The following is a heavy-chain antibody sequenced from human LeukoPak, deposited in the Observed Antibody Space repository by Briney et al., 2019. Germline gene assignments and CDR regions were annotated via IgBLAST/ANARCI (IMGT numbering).Heavy chain of an antibody. CDR3: ARHPAVTTVTFDY. Sequence: SETLSLTCTVSRGSISSSNYYLGWIRQPPGKGLEWLGSIYYSGSTYYNPSLKSRVTISVDTSKNQFSLKLNSVTAADTAMYYCARHPAVTTVTFDYWGQGTLVTVSS. J-gene: IGHJ4*02. V-gene: IGHV4-39*01. D-gene: IGHD4-17*01. CDR1: RGSISSSNYY. CDR2: IYYSGST.